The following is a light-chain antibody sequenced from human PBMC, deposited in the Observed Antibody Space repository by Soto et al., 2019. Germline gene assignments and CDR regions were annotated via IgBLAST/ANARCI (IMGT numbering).Light chain of an antibody. V-gene: IGKV2-28*01. CDR3: MQALQTLLT. CDR1: QSLLHSNGYNY. J-gene: IGKJ4*01. Sequence: DIVMTQSPLSLPVTPGEPASISCRSSQSLLHSNGYNYLDWYLQKPGQSPQLLISLGSNRASGVHDRFSVSGSGTDFTLKIRRVESEDVGVYYCMQALQTLLTFGGGTKVEIK. CDR2: LGS.